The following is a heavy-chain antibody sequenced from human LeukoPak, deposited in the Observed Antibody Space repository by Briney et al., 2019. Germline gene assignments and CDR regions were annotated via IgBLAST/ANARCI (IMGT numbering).Heavy chain of an antibody. CDR2: IIPIFGTA. J-gene: IGHJ3*02. CDR1: GGTFSSYA. CDR3: ARTGKMTVPAAKVDAFDI. Sequence: SVKVSCKASGGTFSSYAISWVRQAPGQGLGWMGGIIPIFGTANYAQKFQGRVTITADESTSTAYMELSSLRSEDTAVYYCARTGKMTVPAAKVDAFDIWGQGTMVTVSS. V-gene: IGHV1-69*13. D-gene: IGHD2-2*01.